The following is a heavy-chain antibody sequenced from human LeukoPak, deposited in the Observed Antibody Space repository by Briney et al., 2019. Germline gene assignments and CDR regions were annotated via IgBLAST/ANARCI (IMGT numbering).Heavy chain of an antibody. D-gene: IGHD3-22*01. J-gene: IGHJ4*02. CDR3: AKESSGYYYDFDY. V-gene: IGHV3-7*01. CDR2: IKKDGSEI. CDR1: GFTFSTYW. Sequence: GGSLRLSCTASGFTFSTYWMSWVRQAPGKGLEWVSNIKKDGSEIYYVDSVKGRFTISRDNAKNSLYLQMNSLRAEDTAVYYCAKESSGYYYDFDYWGQGTLVTVSS.